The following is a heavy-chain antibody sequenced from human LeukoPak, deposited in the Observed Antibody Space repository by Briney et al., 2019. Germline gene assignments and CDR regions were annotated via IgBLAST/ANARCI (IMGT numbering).Heavy chain of an antibody. V-gene: IGHV4-39*01. CDR3: ARIITYYDFSCWFDP. CDR1: GESLSKYY. CDR2: IYYSGRT. D-gene: IGHD3-3*01. J-gene: IGHJ5*02. Sequence: SETLSLTCAVYGESLSKYYWTWIRQSPGKGLEWIGSIYYSGRTYYNPSLKSRVTISVDTSKNQFSLKLSSVTAADTAVYYCARIITYYDFSCWFDPWGQGTLVTVSS.